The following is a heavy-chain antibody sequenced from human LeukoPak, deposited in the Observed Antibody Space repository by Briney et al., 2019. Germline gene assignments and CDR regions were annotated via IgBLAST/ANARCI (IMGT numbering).Heavy chain of an antibody. CDR3: ARGGAIVVVPAATEDWFDP. V-gene: IGHV4-34*01. CDR2: INHSGST. J-gene: IGHJ5*02. Sequence: SETLSLTCAVYGGSFSGYYWSWLRQPPGKGLEWIGEINHSGSTNYNPSLKSRVTISVETSKNQFSLKLSSVTAADTAVYYCARGGAIVVVPAATEDWFDPWGQGTLVTVSS. D-gene: IGHD2-2*01. CDR1: GGSFSGYY.